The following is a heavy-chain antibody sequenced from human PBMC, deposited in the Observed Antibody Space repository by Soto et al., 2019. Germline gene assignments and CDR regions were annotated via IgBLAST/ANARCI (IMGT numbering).Heavy chain of an antibody. J-gene: IGHJ5*02. V-gene: IGHV4-30-2*01. CDR1: GGSVNRFGYY. D-gene: IGHD2-2*01. CDR3: ARSIVTPSAMFDH. CDR2: IYRTGHT. Sequence: QLQLLESGSRLVKPSQTLSLTCAVSGGSVNRFGYYWSWLRQTPGKGPEWLAYIYRTGHTIYNPSLNSRATISLDEPNDQFSLHLTSVTAADTAVYYCARSIVTPSAMFDHWGQGLLVTVSS.